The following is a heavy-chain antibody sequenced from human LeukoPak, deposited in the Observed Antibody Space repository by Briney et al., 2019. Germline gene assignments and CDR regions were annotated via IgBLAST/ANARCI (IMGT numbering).Heavy chain of an antibody. CDR1: GFTFSSYW. CDR2: INSDGSST. CDR3: ARHLSGVTGYTYGRGIDY. V-gene: IGHV3-74*01. D-gene: IGHD5-18*01. J-gene: IGHJ4*02. Sequence: GGSLRLSCAASGFTFSSYWMHWVRQAPGKGLVWVSRINSDGSSTSYADSVKGRFTISRDNAKTSLYLQMNSLRAEDTAVYYCARHLSGVTGYTYGRGIDYWGQGTLVTVSS.